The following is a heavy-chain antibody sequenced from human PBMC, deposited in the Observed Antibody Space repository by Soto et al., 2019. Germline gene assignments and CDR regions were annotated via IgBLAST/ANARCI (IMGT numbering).Heavy chain of an antibody. J-gene: IGHJ4*02. Sequence: EVQLVESGGGLIQPGGSLRLSCAASGFAVSSKYMTWVRQAPGKGLEWVSVIYGSGTTYYADSVKGRFTISRDTSKNTLYLQMNSLRAEDTAVYYCVQTTGWPGFDFWGQGTLVTVSS. CDR2: IYGSGTT. D-gene: IGHD6-19*01. CDR1: GFAVSSKY. V-gene: IGHV3-53*01. CDR3: VQTTGWPGFDF.